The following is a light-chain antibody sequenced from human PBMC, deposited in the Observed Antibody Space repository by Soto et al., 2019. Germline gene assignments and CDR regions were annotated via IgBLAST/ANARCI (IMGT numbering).Light chain of an antibody. CDR2: GAS. CDR1: QSVSSSY. J-gene: IGKJ1*01. V-gene: IGKV3-20*01. Sequence: EIVLTQSPGTLSLSPGERATLSCRASQSVSSSYLAWYQQKPGQAPRLLIYGASSRATGIPDRFSGSGSGTAFTLTISRLEPADFAVYYCQQYGSSPPRTFGQGTKVEIK. CDR3: QQYGSSPPRT.